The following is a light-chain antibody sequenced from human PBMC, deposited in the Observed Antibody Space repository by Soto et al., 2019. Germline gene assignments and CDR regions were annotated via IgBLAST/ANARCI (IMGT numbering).Light chain of an antibody. V-gene: IGKV3-20*01. CDR3: QQYGGSPRT. J-gene: IGKJ5*01. CDR2: GAS. Sequence: FVVTQSPDTLSLSPGETATLSCRSSQSVSSSYLAWYQQKPGQAPRLLIYGASSRATGIPDRFSGSGSGTDFTLTIARLEPEDFAVYYCQQYGGSPRTFGQGTRLEIK. CDR1: QSVSSSY.